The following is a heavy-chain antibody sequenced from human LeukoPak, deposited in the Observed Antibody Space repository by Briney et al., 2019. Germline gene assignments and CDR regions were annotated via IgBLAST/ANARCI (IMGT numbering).Heavy chain of an antibody. Sequence: SETLSLTCTVSGGSISSSSYYWGWIRPPPGKGLEWIGSIYYSGSTYYNPSLKGRVTISVDTSKNQFSLKLSPVTAADTAVYSCARRPYYGDYGYFDLWGRGTLVTVSS. CDR1: GGSISSSSYY. D-gene: IGHD4-17*01. J-gene: IGHJ2*01. CDR3: ARRPYYGDYGYFDL. CDR2: IYYSGST. V-gene: IGHV4-39*01.